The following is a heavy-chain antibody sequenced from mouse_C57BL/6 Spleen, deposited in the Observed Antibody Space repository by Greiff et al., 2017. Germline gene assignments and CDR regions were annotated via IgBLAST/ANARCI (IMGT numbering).Heavy chain of an antibody. D-gene: IGHD2-3*01. CDR2: IYPGSGDT. CDR3: ARRDYGYYLDVEG. J-gene: IGHJ1*03. V-gene: IGHV1-55*01. CDR1: GYTFTSYC. Sequence: VQLQQSGAELVKPGASVKMSCKASGYTFTSYCMTWVKQRPGHGLEWIGDIYPGSGDTSYNEKFKSKATLTVDTSSSTAYMQLSSLTSEDSAVYYCARRDYGYYLDVEGWGTGTTVTASS.